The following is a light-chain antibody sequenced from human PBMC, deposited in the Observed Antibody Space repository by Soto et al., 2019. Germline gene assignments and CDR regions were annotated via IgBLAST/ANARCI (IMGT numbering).Light chain of an antibody. Sequence: DIQVTQSPPTLSASVGDRVTITCRASQTISTWMAWYQQKPGKAPKLLIFAASSLQSGVPSRFSGSRSGPDFTLTISSLQPDDFATYYCRHYNSYSEAFGQGTKVDIK. J-gene: IGKJ1*01. CDR2: AAS. V-gene: IGKV1-5*01. CDR3: RHYNSYSEA. CDR1: QTISTW.